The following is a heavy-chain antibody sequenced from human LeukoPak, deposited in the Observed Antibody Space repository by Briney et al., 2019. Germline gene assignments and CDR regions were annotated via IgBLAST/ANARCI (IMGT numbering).Heavy chain of an antibody. V-gene: IGHV4-39*01. CDR2: IYYSGST. Sequence: PSETLSLTCTVSGGSISSSSYYWGWIRQPPGKGLEWFGSIYYSGSTYYNPSLKSRVTISVDTSKNQFSLKLSSVTAADTAVYYCARHYGDYGGAFDIWGQGTMVTVSS. D-gene: IGHD4-17*01. CDR3: ARHYGDYGGAFDI. CDR1: GGSISSSSYY. J-gene: IGHJ3*02.